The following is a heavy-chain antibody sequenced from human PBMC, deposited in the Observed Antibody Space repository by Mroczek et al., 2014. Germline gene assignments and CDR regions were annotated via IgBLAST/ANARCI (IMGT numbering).Heavy chain of an antibody. CDR1: GGSISSYY. CDR2: IYYSGST. J-gene: IGHJ4*02. V-gene: IGHV4-59*01. Sequence: QVQLQQWGPGLVKPSETLSLTCTVSGGSISSYYWSWIRQPPGKGLEWIGYIYYSGSTNYNPSLKSRVTISVDTSKNQFSLKLSSVTAADTAVYYCARDKTGTSESPFDYWGQGTLVTVSS. CDR3: ARDKTGTSESPFDY. D-gene: IGHD1-7*01.